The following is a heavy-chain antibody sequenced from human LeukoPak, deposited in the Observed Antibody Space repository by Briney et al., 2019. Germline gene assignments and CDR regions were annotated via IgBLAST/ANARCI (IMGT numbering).Heavy chain of an antibody. J-gene: IGHJ4*02. V-gene: IGHV4-59*01. CDR2: IYYSGST. CDR1: GGSISNYY. CDR3: ARHPYSSDY. D-gene: IGHD6-13*01. Sequence: TSETLSLTCTVSGGSISNYYWSWIRQPPGKGLEWIGYIYYSGSTNYNPSLKSRVTISVDTSKNQFSLKLSSVTAADTAVYYCARHPYSSDYWGQGTLVTVSS.